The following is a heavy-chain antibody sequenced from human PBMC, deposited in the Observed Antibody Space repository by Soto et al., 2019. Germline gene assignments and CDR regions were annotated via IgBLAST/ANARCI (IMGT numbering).Heavy chain of an antibody. Sequence: GGSLRLSCAASGFTFSSYAMSWVRQAPGKGLEWVSAISGSGGSTYYADSVKGRSTISRDNSKNTLYLQMNSLRAEDTAVYYCAREGVSVDAFDVWGQGTMVTVS. CDR1: GFTFSSYA. J-gene: IGHJ3*01. V-gene: IGHV3-23*01. CDR3: AREGVSVDAFDV. CDR2: ISGSGGST. D-gene: IGHD3-3*01.